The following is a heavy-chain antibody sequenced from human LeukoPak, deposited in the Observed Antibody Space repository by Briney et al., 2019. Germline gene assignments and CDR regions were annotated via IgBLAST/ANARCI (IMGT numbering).Heavy chain of an antibody. V-gene: IGHV4-39*01. D-gene: IGHD4-11*01. CDR2: IYYSGST. J-gene: IGHJ6*03. Sequence: SETLSLTCTVSGGSISSSSYHWGWIRQPPGKGLEWIGSIYYSGSTYYNPSLKSRVTISVDTSKNQFSLKLNSVTAADTAVYYCARRATTVYPYYMDVWGKGTTVTVSS. CDR3: ARRATTVYPYYMDV. CDR1: GGSISSSSYH.